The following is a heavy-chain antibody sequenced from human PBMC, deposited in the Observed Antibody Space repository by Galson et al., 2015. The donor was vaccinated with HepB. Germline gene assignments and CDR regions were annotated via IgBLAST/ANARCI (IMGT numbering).Heavy chain of an antibody. J-gene: IGHJ4*02. CDR3: ARGKYRTGTTLPLDY. V-gene: IGHV1-2*02. CDR1: GYTFTGYY. CDR2: INPNSGGT. D-gene: IGHD1-7*01. Sequence: SVKVSCKASGYTFTGYYMHWVRQAPGQGLEWMGWINPNSGGTNYAQKFQGRVTMTRDTSISTAYMELSRLRSDDTAVYYCARGKYRTGTTLPLDYWGQGTLVTVSS.